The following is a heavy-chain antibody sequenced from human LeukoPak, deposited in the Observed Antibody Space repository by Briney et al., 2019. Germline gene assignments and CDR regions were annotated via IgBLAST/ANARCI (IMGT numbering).Heavy chain of an antibody. CDR3: ARQEYYYDSSGYYYDYYGMDV. D-gene: IGHD3-22*01. CDR1: GFTFSDYY. CDR2: ISSSGSTI. Sequence: GGSLRLSCAASGFTFSDYYMSWIRQAPGKGLEWVSYISSSGSTIYYADSVKGRFTISRDNAKNSLYLQMNSLRAEDTAVYYCARQEYYYDSSGYYYDYYGMDVWGQGTTVTVSS. J-gene: IGHJ6*02. V-gene: IGHV3-11*01.